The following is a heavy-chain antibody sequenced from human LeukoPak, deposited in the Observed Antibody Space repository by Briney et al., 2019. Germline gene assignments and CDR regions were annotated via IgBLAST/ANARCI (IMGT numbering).Heavy chain of an antibody. J-gene: IGHJ4*02. V-gene: IGHV4-38-2*02. CDR1: GYSISSGYY. CDR2: IYHSGST. D-gene: IGHD2-2*02. CDR3: ASLNLVAIYCSSTSCYTSRGYSRGYFDY. Sequence: SETLSLTCTVSGYSISSGYYWGWIRQPPGKGLEWIGSIYHSGSTYYNPSLKSRVTISVDTSKNQFSLKLSSVTAADTAVYYCASLNLVAIYCSSTSCYTSRGYSRGYFDYWGQGTLVTVSS.